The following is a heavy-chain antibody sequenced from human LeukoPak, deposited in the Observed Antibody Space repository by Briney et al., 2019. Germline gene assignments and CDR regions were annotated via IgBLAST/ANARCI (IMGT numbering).Heavy chain of an antibody. CDR3: VKYSNSCYDP. CDR1: GFTFSSYA. D-gene: IGHD6-13*01. V-gene: IGHV3-64D*06. CDR2: ISSSGGGT. J-gene: IGHJ5*02. Sequence: GGSLRLSCSASGFTFSSYAMHWVRQAPGKGLEYVSAISSSGGGTYYADSVKGRFTISRDNSKNTLYLQMSSLRAEDTAVYYCVKYSNSCYDPWGQGTLVTVS.